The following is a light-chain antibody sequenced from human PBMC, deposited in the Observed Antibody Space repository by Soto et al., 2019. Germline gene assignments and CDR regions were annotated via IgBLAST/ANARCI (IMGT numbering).Light chain of an antibody. J-gene: IGKJ3*01. CDR1: QSVLYSSNNKNY. Sequence: DIVLTQSPDSLAVSLGERATFNCKSSQSVLYSSNNKNYLAWYQQKPGQPPKLVIYWASTRESGVPDRFSGSGSGTDFTLTISSLQAEDVAVYYCQQYYTTPLTFGPWTKVDIK. CDR3: QQYYTTPLT. CDR2: WAS. V-gene: IGKV4-1*01.